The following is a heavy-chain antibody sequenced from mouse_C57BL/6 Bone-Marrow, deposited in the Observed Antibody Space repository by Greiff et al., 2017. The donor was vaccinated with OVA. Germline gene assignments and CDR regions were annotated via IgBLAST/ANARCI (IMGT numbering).Heavy chain of an antibody. CDR3: AKGGRYYGSSYWYFDV. J-gene: IGHJ1*03. CDR2: IYPRSGNT. V-gene: IGHV1-81*01. D-gene: IGHD1-1*01. CDR1: GYTFTSYG. Sequence: VQLQQSGAELARPGASVMLSCKASGYTFTSYGISWVKQRTGQGLEWIGEIYPRSGNTYYNEKFKGKATLTADKSSSTAYMELRSLTSEDSAVYFCAKGGRYYGSSYWYFDVWGTGTTVTVSS.